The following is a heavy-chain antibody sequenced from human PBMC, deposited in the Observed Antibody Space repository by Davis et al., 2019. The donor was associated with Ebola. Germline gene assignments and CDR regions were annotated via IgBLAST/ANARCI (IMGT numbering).Heavy chain of an antibody. J-gene: IGHJ4*02. CDR1: GFIFSDYY. Sequence: GGSLRLSCAASGFIFSDYYMSWIRQAPGKGLEWVSAISGSGGSTYYADSVKGRFTISRDNSKNTLYLQMNSLRAEDTAVYYCAKDYDTAMVPLLDYWGQGTLVTVSS. V-gene: IGHV3-23*01. CDR2: ISGSGGST. CDR3: AKDYDTAMVPLLDY. D-gene: IGHD5-18*01.